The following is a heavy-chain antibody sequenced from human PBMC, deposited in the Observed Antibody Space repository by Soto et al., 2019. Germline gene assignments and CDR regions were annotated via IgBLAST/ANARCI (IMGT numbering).Heavy chain of an antibody. V-gene: IGHV3-30-3*01. CDR3: ARGLVGVVRGVMGAFDI. Sequence: QVQLVESGGVVVQPGRSLRLSCAASGFTFSSYSMHWVRQAPGKGLEWVAVISYDGSNKYYADCVKGRFTISRDNSKNTLDLQKNSLRAEDTAVYYCARGLVGVVRGVMGAFDIWGQVTMVTASS. J-gene: IGHJ3*02. CDR1: GFTFSSYS. CDR2: ISYDGSNK. D-gene: IGHD3-10*01.